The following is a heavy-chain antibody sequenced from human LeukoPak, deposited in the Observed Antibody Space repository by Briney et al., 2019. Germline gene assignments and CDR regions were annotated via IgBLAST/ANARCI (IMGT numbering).Heavy chain of an antibody. CDR1: GFTFRSYA. Sequence: GGSLRLSCAASGFTFRSYAMSWVRQAPGEGLEWVSAISGNGGSTYCADSVKGRFAISRDNSKNTLYLQMNSLRAEDTAVYYCAKVDYYDSDGYYPYYFNYWGQGTLVTVSS. D-gene: IGHD3-22*01. CDR2: ISGNGGST. J-gene: IGHJ4*02. CDR3: AKVDYYDSDGYYPYYFNY. V-gene: IGHV3-23*01.